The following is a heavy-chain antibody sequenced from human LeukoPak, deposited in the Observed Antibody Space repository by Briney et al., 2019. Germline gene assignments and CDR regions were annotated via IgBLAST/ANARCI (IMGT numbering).Heavy chain of an antibody. Sequence: SETLSLTCAVYGGSFSGYYWTWIRQPAGKGLEWIGRIYTSGSTNYNPSLKSRVTISVDTSKNQFSLKLSSVTAADTAVYYCATLGYSYGTDYWGQGTLVTVSS. D-gene: IGHD5-18*01. CDR2: IYTSGST. CDR1: GGSFSGYY. V-gene: IGHV4-59*10. J-gene: IGHJ4*02. CDR3: ATLGYSYGTDY.